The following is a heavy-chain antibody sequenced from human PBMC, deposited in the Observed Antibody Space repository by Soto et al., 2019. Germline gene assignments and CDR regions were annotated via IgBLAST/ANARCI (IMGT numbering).Heavy chain of an antibody. Sequence: GASVKVSCKASGGTFSSYAISWVRQAPGQGLEWMGGIIPIFGTANYAQKFQGRVTITADESTSTAYMELSSLRSEDTAVYYCARAAHNYGSSGYYVHWGQGTLVTVSS. V-gene: IGHV1-69*13. CDR2: IIPIFGTA. J-gene: IGHJ4*02. D-gene: IGHD3-22*01. CDR1: GGTFSSYA. CDR3: ARAAHNYGSSGYYVH.